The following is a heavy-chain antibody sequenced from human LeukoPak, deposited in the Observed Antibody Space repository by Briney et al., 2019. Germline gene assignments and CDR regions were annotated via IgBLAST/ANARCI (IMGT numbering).Heavy chain of an antibody. J-gene: IGHJ3*02. CDR1: GFTFSSYR. V-gene: IGHV3-21*06. CDR2: ISISSSYI. D-gene: IGHD3-22*01. Sequence: GGSLRFSCGAFGFTFSSYRMNWGRRAPGKGLEGVSSISISSSYIYYADSVKGRFTISRDNAKNSLYLQMNSLRAEDTAVYYCASAGLSGNYYDSSGDYGAFDIWGQGTMVTVSS. CDR3: ASAGLSGNYYDSSGDYGAFDI.